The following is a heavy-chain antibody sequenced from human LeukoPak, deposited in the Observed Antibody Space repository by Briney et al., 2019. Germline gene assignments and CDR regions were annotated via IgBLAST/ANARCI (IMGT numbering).Heavy chain of an antibody. CDR2: ISSSGSTI. CDR3: AELGITMIGGV. CDR1: GFTFGDYA. D-gene: IGHD3-10*02. V-gene: IGHV3-48*03. Sequence: PGGSLRLSCTTSGFTFGDYAMIWFRQAPGKGLEWVSYISSSGSTIYYADSVKGRFTISRDNAKNSLYLQMNSLRAEDTAVYYCAELGITMIGGVWGKGTTVTISS. J-gene: IGHJ6*04.